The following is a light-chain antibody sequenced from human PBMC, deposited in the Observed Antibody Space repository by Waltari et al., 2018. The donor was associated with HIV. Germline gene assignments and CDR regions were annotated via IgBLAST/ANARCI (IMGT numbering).Light chain of an antibody. CDR3: QQFGSSRFT. J-gene: IGKJ3*01. Sequence: ELVLTQTPGTLSLSPGESATLSCRASQSVNSSNLAWYQQKPGQATRLLIYGASNRATGIPDRFSGSASGTEFTLSINTVEPEDFVLYFCQQFGSSRFTFGPGTKVDF. CDR1: QSVNSSN. V-gene: IGKV3-20*01. CDR2: GAS.